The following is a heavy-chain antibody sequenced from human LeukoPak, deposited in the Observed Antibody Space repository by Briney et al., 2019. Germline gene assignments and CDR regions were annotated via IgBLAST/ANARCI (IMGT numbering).Heavy chain of an antibody. J-gene: IGHJ4*02. V-gene: IGHV3-30*02. Sequence: PGGSLRLSCAASGFTFSSYGMHWVRQAPGKGLEWVAFIRYDGNNKYYADSVKGRFTISRDNSKNTLYLQMNSLRPEDTAVYYCAKLISPYDYWGQGILVTVSS. CDR3: AKLISPYDY. CDR2: IRYDGNNK. CDR1: GFTFSSYG.